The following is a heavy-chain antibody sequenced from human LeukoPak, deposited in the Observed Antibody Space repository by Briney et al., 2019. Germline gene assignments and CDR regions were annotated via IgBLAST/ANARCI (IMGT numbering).Heavy chain of an antibody. CDR2: INPSGGST. V-gene: IGHV1-46*02. CDR3: ARESYGEEDN. D-gene: IGHD4-17*01. Sequence: ASVKVSCKASGYTFNSYYMHWVRQAPGQGLEWMGIINPSGGSTSCAQKFQGRVTMTRDTSTSTVYMEPSSLRSEDTAVYYCARESYGEEDNWGQGTLVTVPS. J-gene: IGHJ4*02. CDR1: GYTFNSYY.